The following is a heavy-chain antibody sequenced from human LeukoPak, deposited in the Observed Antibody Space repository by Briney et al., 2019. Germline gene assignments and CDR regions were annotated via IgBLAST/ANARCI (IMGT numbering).Heavy chain of an antibody. CDR3: ARLYSSSSEDFDY. J-gene: IGHJ4*02. D-gene: IGHD6-6*01. V-gene: IGHV3-21*01. CDR2: ITRSSPYI. Sequence: PGGSLRLSCAASGFMFSSYNMNWVRQAPGKGLEWVSSITRSSPYIYYADSVKGRFTISRDNAKNSLYLQMNSLRAEDTAVYYCARLYSSSSEDFDYWGQGTLVTVSS. CDR1: GFMFSSYN.